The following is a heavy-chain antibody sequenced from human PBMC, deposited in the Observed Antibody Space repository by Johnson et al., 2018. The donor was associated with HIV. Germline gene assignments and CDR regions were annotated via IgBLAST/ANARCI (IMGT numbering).Heavy chain of an antibody. V-gene: IGHV3-30-3*01. J-gene: IGHJ3*02. CDR1: GFTFTSYT. D-gene: IGHD2-2*01. CDR2: ISSDGTNK. CDR3: ARDRCSSTTCLDAFDI. Sequence: VQLVESGGGVVQPGRSLRLSCAASGFTFTSYTIHWVRQAPGKGLEWVALISSDGTNKYYADSVKDRFTISRDNSKNTLYVEINSLRVEDTALYYCARDRCSSTTCLDAFDIWGQGTMVTVSS.